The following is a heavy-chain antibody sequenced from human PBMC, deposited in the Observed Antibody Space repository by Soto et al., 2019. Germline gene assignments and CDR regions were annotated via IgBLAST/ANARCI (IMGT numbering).Heavy chain of an antibody. J-gene: IGHJ4*02. V-gene: IGHV3-33*01. D-gene: IGHD3-22*01. CDR3: AREVPRVSYYYDSSGSYYFDY. CDR1: GFTFSSYG. CDR2: IWYDGSNK. Sequence: PGGSLRLCCAASGFTFSSYGVHWVRQAPGKGLEWVAVIWYDGSNKYYADSVKGRFTISRDNSKNTLYLQMNSLRAEDTAVYYCAREVPRVSYYYDSSGSYYFDYWGQGTLVTVSS.